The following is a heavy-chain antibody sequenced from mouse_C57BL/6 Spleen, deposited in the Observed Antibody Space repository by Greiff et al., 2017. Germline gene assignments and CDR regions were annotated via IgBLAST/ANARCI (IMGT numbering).Heavy chain of an antibody. V-gene: IGHV1-64*01. D-gene: IGHD1-1*01. CDR2: IHPNSGST. J-gene: IGHJ3*01. CDR1: GYTFTGYW. CDR3: ARDSGSSPFAY. Sequence: QVQLQQPGAELVKPGASVKLSCKASGYTFTGYWMHWVKQRPGQGLEWIGMIHPNSGSTNYNEKFKSKATLTVDKSSSTAYLQLSSLTSEDSAVYYYARDSGSSPFAYWGQGTLVTVSA.